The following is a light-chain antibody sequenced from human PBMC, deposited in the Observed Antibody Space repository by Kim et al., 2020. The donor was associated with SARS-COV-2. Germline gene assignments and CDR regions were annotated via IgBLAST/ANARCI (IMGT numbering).Light chain of an antibody. J-gene: IGLJ1*01. CDR2: DVN. CDR3: CSYGGSQMFV. V-gene: IGLV2-11*01. Sequence: QSALTQPRSVSESPGQSVTISCTGPSSDVGAYNYVSWYQQRPGKAPKLIIYDVNKRSSGVPDRFSGSKSGNTASLTISGLQPEDEADYYCCSYGGSQMFVFGTGTKVTVL. CDR1: SSDVGAYNY.